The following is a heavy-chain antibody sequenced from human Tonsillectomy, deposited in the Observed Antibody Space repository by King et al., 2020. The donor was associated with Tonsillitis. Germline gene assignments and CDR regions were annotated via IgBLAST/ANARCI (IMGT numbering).Heavy chain of an antibody. D-gene: IGHD2-21*01. CDR3: AKDAIAYFDY. Sequence: VQLVESGGGVVQPAGGSLRLSCAASGFTFSSYGMHWVRQAPGKGLEWVAFIRFDESIKYYADSVKGRFTISRDNSKNTLYLQMNRLRAEDTAVYYCAKDAIAYFDYWGQGTLVTVSS. V-gene: IGHV3-30*02. CDR2: IRFDESIK. CDR1: GFTFSSYG. J-gene: IGHJ4*02.